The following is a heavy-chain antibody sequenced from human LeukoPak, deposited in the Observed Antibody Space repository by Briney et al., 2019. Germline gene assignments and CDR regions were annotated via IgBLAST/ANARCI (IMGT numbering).Heavy chain of an antibody. V-gene: IGHV3-21*01. Sequence: GGSLRLSCAASGFTFSSYSMNWVRQAPGKGLEWVSSISSSSSYIYYADPVKGRFTISRDNAKNSLYLQMNSLRAEDTAVYYCARSRQDFWSGPSYYMDVWGKGTTVTVSS. CDR3: ARSRQDFWSGPSYYMDV. D-gene: IGHD3-3*01. CDR1: GFTFSSYS. CDR2: ISSSSSYI. J-gene: IGHJ6*03.